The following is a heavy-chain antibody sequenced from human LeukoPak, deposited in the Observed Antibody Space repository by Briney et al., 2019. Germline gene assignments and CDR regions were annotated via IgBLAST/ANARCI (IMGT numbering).Heavy chain of an antibody. J-gene: IGHJ4*02. CDR1: GFIFSSYA. D-gene: IGHD6-19*01. CDR2: IGQDGSEK. CDR3: ARGGGWYFDY. V-gene: IGHV3-7*01. Sequence: GGSLRLSCAPSGFIFSSYAMSWVRQAPGKGVEGVASIGQDGSEKYYVDSVKGRFTISRDNAKNSLYLQMNSLRVEDTAVCYCARGGGWYFDYWGQGALITASS.